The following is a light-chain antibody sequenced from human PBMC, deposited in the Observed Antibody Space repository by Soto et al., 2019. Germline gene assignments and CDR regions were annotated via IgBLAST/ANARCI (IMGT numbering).Light chain of an antibody. CDR3: GTWDSSMSAVV. CDR1: SSNIGNNY. CDR2: DNN. V-gene: IGLV1-51*01. Sequence: QSVLTQPPPVSAAPGQKVTISRSGSSSNIGNNYVSWYQQLTGTAPKLLIYDNNKRPSGIPDRFSGSKSGTSATLGITGLQTGDEADYYCGTWDSSMSAVVFGGGTKVTVL. J-gene: IGLJ2*01.